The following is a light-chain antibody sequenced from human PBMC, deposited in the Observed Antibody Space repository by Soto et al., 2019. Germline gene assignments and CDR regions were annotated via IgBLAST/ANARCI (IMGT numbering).Light chain of an antibody. CDR3: QQLNRFPRT. Sequence: DIQLTQSPSFLSASVGDRVIITCRASQVISSYLAWYQQRPGKVPRFLTHAASTLQSGVPSRFSDAGSGTTFTLTISSLQPEDIATYYCQQLNRFPRTFGQGTKVEV. CDR1: QVISSY. CDR2: AAS. V-gene: IGKV1-9*01. J-gene: IGKJ1*01.